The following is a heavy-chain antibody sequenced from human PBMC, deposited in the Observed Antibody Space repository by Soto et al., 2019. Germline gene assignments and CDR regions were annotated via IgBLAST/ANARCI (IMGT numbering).Heavy chain of an antibody. CDR1: GGSISSSNW. CDR2: IYHSGST. D-gene: IGHD6-19*01. J-gene: IGHJ6*02. CDR3: ATGGHVAGSYYYYYGMDV. Sequence: SETLSLTCAVSGGSISSSNWWSWVRQPPGKGLEWIGEIYHSGSTNYNPSLKSRVTISVDKSKNQFSLKLSSVTAADTAVYYCATGGHVAGSYYYYYGMDVWGRVTTATVSS. V-gene: IGHV4-4*02.